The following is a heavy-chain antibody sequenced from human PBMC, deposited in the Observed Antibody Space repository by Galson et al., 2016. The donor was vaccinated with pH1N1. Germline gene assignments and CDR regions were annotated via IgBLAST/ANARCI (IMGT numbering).Heavy chain of an antibody. Sequence: SVKVSCKASGYTFTRYYFHWVRQAPGQGLEWIGVVDPANGGATYAQKFQARLIMTRDTSTSIVYLDLSRLKSDDTSVFYCTRDLGRRREFWGQGTLVTVSS. CDR2: VDPANGGA. D-gene: IGHD1-26*01. CDR1: GYTFTRYY. V-gene: IGHV1-46*01. J-gene: IGHJ4*02. CDR3: TRDLGRRREF.